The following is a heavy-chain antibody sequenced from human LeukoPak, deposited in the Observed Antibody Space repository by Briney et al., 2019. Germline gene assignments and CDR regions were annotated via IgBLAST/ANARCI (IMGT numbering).Heavy chain of an antibody. D-gene: IGHD5-24*01. CDR1: GGSISSYY. CDR2: IYYSGST. J-gene: IGHJ4*02. CDR3: ATGRDGYIFDY. V-gene: IGHV4-59*01. Sequence: KASETLSLTCTVSGGSISSYYWSWIRQPPGKGLEWIGYIYYSGSTNYNPSLKSRVTISVDTSKNQFSLKLSSVTAADTAVYYCATGRDGYIFDYWGQGTLVTVPS.